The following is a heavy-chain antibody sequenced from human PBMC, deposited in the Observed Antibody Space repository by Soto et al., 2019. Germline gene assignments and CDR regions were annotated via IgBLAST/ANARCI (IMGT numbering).Heavy chain of an antibody. D-gene: IGHD3-16*01. CDR2: IHGGGST. V-gene: IGHV3-53*01. Sequence: VQLVESGGGLIQPGGSLRLSCAASGFSVSNNHMTWVRQAAGKGLELVSFIHGGGSTSYADSVKGRFTISRDNSKNTLYLQMDSLRAEDTAIYYCAGRLTTAASLDYWGQGTLVTVSS. CDR1: GFSVSNNH. J-gene: IGHJ4*02. CDR3: AGRLTTAASLDY.